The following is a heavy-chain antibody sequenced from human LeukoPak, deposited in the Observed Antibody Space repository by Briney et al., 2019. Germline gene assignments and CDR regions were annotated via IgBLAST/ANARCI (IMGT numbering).Heavy chain of an antibody. CDR2: INPNSGGT. D-gene: IGHD3/OR15-3a*01. CDR1: GYTFTGYY. J-gene: IGHJ3*02. CDR3: ARVIGTGKFDDAFDI. V-gene: IGHV1-2*02. Sequence: GASVKVSCKASGYTFTGYYMHWVRQAPGQGLEWMGWINPNSGGTNYAQKFQGRVTMTRDTSISTAYMELSRLRSDDTAVYYCARVIGTGKFDDAFDIWGQGTMVTVSS.